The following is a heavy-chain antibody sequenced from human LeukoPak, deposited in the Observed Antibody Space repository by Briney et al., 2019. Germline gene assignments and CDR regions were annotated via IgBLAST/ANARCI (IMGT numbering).Heavy chain of an antibody. J-gene: IGHJ6*02. CDR3: ARVGLSQQPEYYYYCYAMDV. V-gene: IGHV1-69*01. D-gene: IGHD6-13*01. Sequence: GSSVKVSCKASGGTFSSYALSWVRQAPGQGLEWMGGIIPIFGTANCAQKFQGRVTITADESTSTAYMELSSLRSEDTAVYYCARVGLSQQPEYYYYCYAMDVWAKGPRSPSP. CDR2: IIPIFGTA. CDR1: GGTFSSYA.